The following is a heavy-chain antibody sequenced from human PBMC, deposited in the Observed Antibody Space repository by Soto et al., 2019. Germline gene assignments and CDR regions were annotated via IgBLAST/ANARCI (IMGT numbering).Heavy chain of an antibody. CDR1: VYSITTGYS. D-gene: IGHD2-21*02. J-gene: IGHJ3*02. CDR3: ARESSGGNSDFDI. Sequence: SETLSLTCAVSVYSITTGYSWGWIRQPPGKGLEWIGNIFHSGSTYYNPSLKSRLTVSADTSKNQFSLKLRSVTAADTAIYYCARESSGGNSDFDIWGQGTMVTVSS. V-gene: IGHV4-38-2*01. CDR2: IFHSGST.